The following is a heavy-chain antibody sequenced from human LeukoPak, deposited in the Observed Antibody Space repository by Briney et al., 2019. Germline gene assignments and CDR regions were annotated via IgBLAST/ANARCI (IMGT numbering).Heavy chain of an antibody. D-gene: IGHD6-19*01. CDR2: IKQDGTET. CDR3: VRDFNPGGYVSAWATCAY. V-gene: IGHV3-7*05. J-gene: IGHJ4*02. Sequence: PGRSLRLSCAASGFTFSRYWMSWVRQAPGKGLEWVANIKQDGTETYYVDSVEGRFTISRDNAKNSLYLQMSSLRAEDTAGYYCVRDFNPGGYVSAWATCAYWGQGTLVTVSS. CDR1: GFTFSRYW.